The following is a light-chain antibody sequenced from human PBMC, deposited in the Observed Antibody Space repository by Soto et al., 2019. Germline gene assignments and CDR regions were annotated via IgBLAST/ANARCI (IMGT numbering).Light chain of an antibody. CDR1: QSISTW. CDR2: DAF. CDR3: QHYNSFLT. Sequence: DIQMTQSPSTLSASVGDRVTITCRASQSISTWLAWYQQKPGKAPQLLIYDAFYLERGVPSRFSGSGSGTEFPLTISSLQPDDLATYYCQHYNSFLTFGQGTKVKI. V-gene: IGKV1-5*01. J-gene: IGKJ1*01.